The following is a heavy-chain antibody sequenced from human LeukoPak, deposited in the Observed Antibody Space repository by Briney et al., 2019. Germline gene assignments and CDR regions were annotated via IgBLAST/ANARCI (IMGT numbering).Heavy chain of an antibody. CDR2: ISSSSSYI. V-gene: IGHV3-21*01. D-gene: IGHD1-26*01. CDR3: ARDLSGSYYFDY. Sequence: GGSLRLSCAASGFTFSSYSMNWVRQAPGKGLEWVSSISSSSSYIYYADSVKGRFTISRDNPKNSLYLQMNSLRAEDTAVYYCARDLSGSYYFDYWGQGTLVTVSS. CDR1: GFTFSSYS. J-gene: IGHJ4*02.